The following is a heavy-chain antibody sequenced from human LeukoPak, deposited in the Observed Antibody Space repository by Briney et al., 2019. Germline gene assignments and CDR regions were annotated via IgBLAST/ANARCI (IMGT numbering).Heavy chain of an antibody. CDR1: GFTFSTYW. V-gene: IGHV3-7*01. Sequence: PGGSLRLPCAVSGFTFSTYWMSWVRQAPGKGLEWVANIKHDGSEKYSVDSAKGRFTISRDNAKNSLYLQMNSLRAEDTAVYYCARGWCSGGSCYYPYFDYWGQGTLVTVSS. CDR2: IKHDGSEK. J-gene: IGHJ4*02. CDR3: ARGWCSGGSCYYPYFDY. D-gene: IGHD2-15*01.